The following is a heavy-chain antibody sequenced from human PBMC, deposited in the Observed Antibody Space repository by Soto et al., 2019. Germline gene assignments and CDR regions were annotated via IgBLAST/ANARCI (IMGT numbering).Heavy chain of an antibody. CDR2: IYHSGST. Sequence: SETLSLTCTVSGYSISSGYYWGWIRQPPGKGLEWIGSIYHSGSTYYNPSLKSRVTISVDTSKNQFSLKLSSVTAADTAVYYCARSRGYYGSGSYGYWGQGTLVTVSS. CDR3: ARSRGYYGSGSYGY. J-gene: IGHJ4*02. D-gene: IGHD3-10*01. V-gene: IGHV4-38-2*02. CDR1: GYSISSGYY.